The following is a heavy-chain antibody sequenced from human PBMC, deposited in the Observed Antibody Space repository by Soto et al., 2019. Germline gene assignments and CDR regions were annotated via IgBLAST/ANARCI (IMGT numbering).Heavy chain of an antibody. CDR3: ARDDRIYSYGPYYFDC. Sequence: QVQLVESGGGVVQPGRSLRLSCAASGFTFSSYGMHWVRQAPGKGLEWVAVIWYDGSNKYYADSVKGRFTISRDNSKNTLYLQMNSLRAEDTAVYYCARDDRIYSYGPYYFDCWGQGTLVTVSS. J-gene: IGHJ4*02. CDR1: GFTFSSYG. CDR2: IWYDGSNK. D-gene: IGHD5-18*01. V-gene: IGHV3-33*01.